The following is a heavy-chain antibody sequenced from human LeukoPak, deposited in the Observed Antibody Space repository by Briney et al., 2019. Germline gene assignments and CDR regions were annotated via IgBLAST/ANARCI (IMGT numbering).Heavy chain of an antibody. CDR3: AGGSGSSDY. J-gene: IGHJ4*02. D-gene: IGHD1-26*01. CDR2: ISSSGSTI. V-gene: IGHV3-48*03. Sequence: GGSLRLSCAASGFTFSSYEMNWVRQAPGKGLEWVSYISSSGSTICYADSVKGRFTISRDNAKNSLYLQMNSLRAEDTAVYYCAGGSGSSDYWGQGTLVTVSS. CDR1: GFTFSSYE.